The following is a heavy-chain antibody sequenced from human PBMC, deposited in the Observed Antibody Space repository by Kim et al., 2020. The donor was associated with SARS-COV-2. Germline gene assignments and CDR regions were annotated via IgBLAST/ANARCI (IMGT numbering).Heavy chain of an antibody. CDR3: ATGLGGYCSGGSCPKNDY. CDR1: GYTLTELS. V-gene: IGHV1-24*01. CDR2: FDPEDGET. D-gene: IGHD2-15*01. J-gene: IGHJ4*02. Sequence: ASVKVSCKVSGYTLTELSMHWVRQAPGKGLEWMGGFDPEDGETIYAQKFQGRVTMTEDTSTDTAYMELSSLRSEDTAVYYCATGLGGYCSGGSCPKNDYWGQGTLVPVSS.